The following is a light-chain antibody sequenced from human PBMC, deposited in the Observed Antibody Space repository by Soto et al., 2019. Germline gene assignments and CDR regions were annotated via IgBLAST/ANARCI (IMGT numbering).Light chain of an antibody. V-gene: IGLV2-14*01. J-gene: IGLJ1*01. CDR2: GVS. CDR1: SSDVRSYNY. Sequence: QSALTQPASVSGSPGQSITISCTGISSDVRSYNYVSWYQHHPGQAPKLLVYGVSNRPSGVSNRFSGSKSANTASLTISGLHAEDEADYYCSSYTSSSTLYVFGTGTKLTVL. CDR3: SSYTSSSTLYV.